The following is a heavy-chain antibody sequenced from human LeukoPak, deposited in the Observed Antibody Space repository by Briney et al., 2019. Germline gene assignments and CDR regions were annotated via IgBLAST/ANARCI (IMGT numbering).Heavy chain of an antibody. CDR3: AKVNSGYDYRDY. J-gene: IGHJ4*02. D-gene: IGHD5-12*01. CDR1: GFTFSSYA. CDR2: ISYDGSNK. Sequence: QPGRSLRLSCAASGFTFSSYAMHWVRQAPGKGLEWVAVISYDGSNKYYADSVKGRFTISRDNSKNTLYLQMNSLRAGDTAVYYCAKVNSGYDYRDYWGQGTLVTVSS. V-gene: IGHV3-30-3*01.